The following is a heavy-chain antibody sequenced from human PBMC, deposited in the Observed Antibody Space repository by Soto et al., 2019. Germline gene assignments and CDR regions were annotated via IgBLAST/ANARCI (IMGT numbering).Heavy chain of an antibody. CDR2: VYYSGST. CDR3: ARDTTPSL. V-gene: IGHV4-61*08. CDR1: GGSISSSGYY. J-gene: IGHJ4*02. D-gene: IGHD1-1*01. Sequence: PSETLSLTCTVSGGSISSSGYYWGWIRQQPGKGQEWIGYVYYSGSTNYNPSLKSRVTISVDTSKNQFSLKLISVTAADTAMYYCARDTTPSLWGQGTLVTVSS.